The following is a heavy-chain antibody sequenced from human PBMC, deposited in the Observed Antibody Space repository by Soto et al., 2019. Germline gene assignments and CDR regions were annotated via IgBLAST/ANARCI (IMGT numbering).Heavy chain of an antibody. D-gene: IGHD1-1*01. V-gene: IGHV4-30-2*02. CDR2: IYYSGST. Sequence: QLQLQESGSGLVKPSQTLSLTCAVSGGSISSGGYSWSWIRQPPGKGLEWIGYIYYSGSTYYNPSLKRRVTISVERSKNHLSLKLRSFAAAATAVYYCGGTAPTPNGFDPWGQGTMVTVSS. CDR3: GGTAPTPNGFDP. J-gene: IGHJ5*02. CDR1: GGSISSGGYS.